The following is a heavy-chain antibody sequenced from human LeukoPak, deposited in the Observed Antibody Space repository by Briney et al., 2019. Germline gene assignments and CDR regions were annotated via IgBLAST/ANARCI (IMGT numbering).Heavy chain of an antibody. D-gene: IGHD3-22*01. Sequence: GGSLRLSCAASGFTSSSYAMSWVRQAPGKGLEWVSAISGSGGSTYYADSVKGRFTISRDNSKNTLYLQMNSLRAEDTAVYYCAKDGYYDSSGSPYFDYWGQGTLVTVSS. V-gene: IGHV3-23*01. CDR2: ISGSGGST. J-gene: IGHJ4*02. CDR3: AKDGYYDSSGSPYFDY. CDR1: GFTSSSYA.